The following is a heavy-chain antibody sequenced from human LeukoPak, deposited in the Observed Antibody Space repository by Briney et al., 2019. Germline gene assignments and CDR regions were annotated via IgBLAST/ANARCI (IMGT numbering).Heavy chain of an antibody. CDR2: IYYSGST. Sequence: SETLSLTCTVSGGSISSSSYYWGWIRQPPGKGLEWIGSIYYSGSTYYNPSLKSRVTISVDTSKNQFSLKLSSVTAADTAVYYCARTHSRYYYDSSGYYGSTYYYMDVWGKGTTVTVSS. J-gene: IGHJ6*03. CDR1: GGSISSSSYY. V-gene: IGHV4-39*07. CDR3: ARTHSRYYYDSSGYYGSTYYYMDV. D-gene: IGHD3-22*01.